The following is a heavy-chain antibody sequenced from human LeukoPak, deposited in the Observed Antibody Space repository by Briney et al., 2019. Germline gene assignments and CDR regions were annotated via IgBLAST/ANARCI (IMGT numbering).Heavy chain of an antibody. Sequence: ASVKVSCKASGGTFSSYAISWVRQAPGQGLEWMGGIIPIFGTANYAQTFQGRVTITADKSTSTAYMELSSLRSEDTAVYYCARGDRDGYNLYYFDYWGQGTLVTVSS. D-gene: IGHD5-24*01. J-gene: IGHJ4*02. V-gene: IGHV1-69*06. CDR3: ARGDRDGYNLYYFDY. CDR1: GGTFSSYA. CDR2: IIPIFGTA.